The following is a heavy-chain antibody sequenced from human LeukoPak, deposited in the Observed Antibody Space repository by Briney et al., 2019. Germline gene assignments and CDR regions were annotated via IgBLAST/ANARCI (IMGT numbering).Heavy chain of an antibody. J-gene: IGHJ4*02. Sequence: GGSLRLSCAASGFTFSSYAMSWVRQAPGKGLEWVSAISGSGGSTYYADSVKGRFTISRDNARNTLYLQMNSLRAEDTAVYYCAKVRTGSSGWYEGPFDYWGQGTLVTVSS. CDR3: AKVRTGSSGWYEGPFDY. CDR2: ISGSGGST. CDR1: GFTFSSYA. D-gene: IGHD6-19*01. V-gene: IGHV3-23*01.